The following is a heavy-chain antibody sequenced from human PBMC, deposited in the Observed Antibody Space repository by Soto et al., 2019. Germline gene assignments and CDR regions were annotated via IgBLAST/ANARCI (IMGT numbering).Heavy chain of an antibody. J-gene: IGHJ6*03. CDR2: ISSSSSTI. CDR3: ARLAGVYYMDV. Sequence: GGSLRLSCAASGFTFSSYSMNWVRQAPGKGLEWVSYISSSSSTIYYADSVKGRFTISRDNAKNSLYLQMNSLRAEDTAVYYCARLAGVYYMDVWGKGTTVTVSS. V-gene: IGHV3-48*01. CDR1: GFTFSSYS. D-gene: IGHD2-8*01.